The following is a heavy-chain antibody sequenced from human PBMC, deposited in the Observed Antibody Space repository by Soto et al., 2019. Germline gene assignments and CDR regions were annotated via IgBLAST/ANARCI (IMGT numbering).Heavy chain of an antibody. J-gene: IGHJ5*02. V-gene: IGHV4-34*01. CDR2: INHSGST. CDR3: ASRNIAAADLQRHNWFDP. CDR1: GGSFSGYY. D-gene: IGHD6-13*01. Sequence: PSETLSLTCAVYGGSFSGYYWSWIRQPPGKGLEWIGEINHSGSTNHNPSLKSRVTISVDTSKNQFSLKLSSVTAADTAVYYCASRNIAAADLQRHNWFDPWGQGTLVTVSS.